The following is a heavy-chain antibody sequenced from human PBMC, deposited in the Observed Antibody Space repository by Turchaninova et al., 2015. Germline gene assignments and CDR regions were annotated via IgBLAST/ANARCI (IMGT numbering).Heavy chain of an antibody. CDR3: VRAPCRGGSCSYWYFDL. CDR2: VSYSGDT. CDR1: GGPISGSSYY. D-gene: IGHD2-15*01. Sequence: QLQLQESGPGLVKPSATLSLRCTVPGGPISGSSYYWGWIRQPPWKGLEWLGSVSYSGDTYYNPSLKSRVTISIDTSGNQFSLNLNSVTAADTAVYYCVRAPCRGGSCSYWYFDLWGRGTLV. J-gene: IGHJ2*01. V-gene: IGHV4-39*07.